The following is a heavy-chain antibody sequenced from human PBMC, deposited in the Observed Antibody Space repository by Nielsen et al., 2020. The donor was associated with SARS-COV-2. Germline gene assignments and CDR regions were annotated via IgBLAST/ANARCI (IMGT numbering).Heavy chain of an antibody. CDR3: ARGSTDCSSTSCYGPQVFGYYYYGMDV. CDR2: INPNSGGT. V-gene: IGHV1-2*06. Sequence: WVRQAPGQGLEWMGRINPNSGGTNYAQKFQGRVTMTRDTSISTAYMELSRLRSDDTAVYYCARGSTDCSSTSCYGPQVFGYYYYGMDVWGQGTTVTVSS. D-gene: IGHD2-2*01. J-gene: IGHJ6*02.